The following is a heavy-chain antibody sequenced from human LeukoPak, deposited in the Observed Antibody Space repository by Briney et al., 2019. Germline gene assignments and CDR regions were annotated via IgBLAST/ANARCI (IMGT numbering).Heavy chain of an antibody. Sequence: GGSLRLSCAASGFTFSGYGMHWVRQAPGKGLEWVAAIWYDGSNQYYTDSVKGRFTISRDNSKNTLFLQMNSLRAEDTAVYYCARSIVGAYSFDYWGQGTLVTVSS. J-gene: IGHJ4*02. CDR1: GFTFSGYG. D-gene: IGHD1-26*01. CDR3: ARSIVGAYSFDY. CDR2: IWYDGSNQ. V-gene: IGHV3-33*08.